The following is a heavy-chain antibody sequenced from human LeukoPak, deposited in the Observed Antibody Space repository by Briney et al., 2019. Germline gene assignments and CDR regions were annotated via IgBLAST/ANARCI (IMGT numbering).Heavy chain of an antibody. CDR1: GFTFSSYA. Sequence: PGRSLRLSCAASGFTFSSYAMHWVRQAPGKGLEWVAVISCDGSNKYYADSVKGRFTISRDNSKNTLYLQMNSLRAEDTAVYYCARAKNRDGYLDYWGQGTLVTVSS. CDR2: ISCDGSNK. D-gene: IGHD5-24*01. CDR3: ARAKNRDGYLDY. J-gene: IGHJ4*02. V-gene: IGHV3-30*14.